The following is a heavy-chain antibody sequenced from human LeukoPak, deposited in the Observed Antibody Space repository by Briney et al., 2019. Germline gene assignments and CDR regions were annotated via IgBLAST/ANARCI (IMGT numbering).Heavy chain of an antibody. J-gene: IGHJ3*02. V-gene: IGHV3-21*01. CDR1: GFTFSSYS. Sequence: GGSLRLSCAASGFTFSSYSMNWVRQAPXXXXXXXSSISSSSSYIYYADSVKGRFTISRDNAKNSLYLQMNSLRAEDTAVYYCARGEQQLPYDAFDIWGQGTMVTVSS. CDR3: ARGEQQLPYDAFDI. CDR2: ISSSSSYI. D-gene: IGHD6-13*01.